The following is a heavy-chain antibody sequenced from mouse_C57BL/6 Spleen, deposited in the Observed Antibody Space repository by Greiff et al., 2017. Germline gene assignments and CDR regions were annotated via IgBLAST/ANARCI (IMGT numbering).Heavy chain of an antibody. CDR3: ARLVFITTVVGGAMDY. CDR1: GYTFTSYW. Sequence: QVQLQQPGAELVKPGASVKMSCKASGYTFTSYWITWVKQRPGQGLEWIGDIYPGSGSTNYNEKFKSKATLTVDTSSSTAYMQLSSLTSEDSAVYYCARLVFITTVVGGAMDYWGQGTSVTVSS. V-gene: IGHV1-55*01. CDR2: IYPGSGST. J-gene: IGHJ4*01. D-gene: IGHD1-1*01.